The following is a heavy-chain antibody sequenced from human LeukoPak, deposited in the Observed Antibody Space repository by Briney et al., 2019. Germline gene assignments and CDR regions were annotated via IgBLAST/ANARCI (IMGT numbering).Heavy chain of an antibody. Sequence: SETLSLTCAVYGGSFSGYYWSWIRQSPGKELEWIGYIYYSGSTNYNPSLKSRVTISVDTSKNQFSLKLSSVTAADTAVYYCARVARYSSGWYEANYYYMDVWGKGTTVTVSS. CDR3: ARVARYSSGWYEANYYYMDV. CDR1: GGSFSGYY. V-gene: IGHV4-59*01. CDR2: IYYSGST. D-gene: IGHD6-19*01. J-gene: IGHJ6*03.